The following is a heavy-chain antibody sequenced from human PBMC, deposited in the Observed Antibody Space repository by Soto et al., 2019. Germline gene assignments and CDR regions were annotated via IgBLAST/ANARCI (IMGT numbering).Heavy chain of an antibody. Sequence: QVQLVQSGAEVKKPGASVKVSCKASGYTFTSYAMHWVRQAPAQRLEWMGWINAGNGNTKYSQKFQGRVTITRDTSASTAYMELSSLRSEDTAVYYCASYIGSYFPAFDIWGQGTMVTVSS. D-gene: IGHD1-26*01. CDR2: INAGNGNT. CDR3: ASYIGSYFPAFDI. CDR1: GYTFTSYA. J-gene: IGHJ3*02. V-gene: IGHV1-3*01.